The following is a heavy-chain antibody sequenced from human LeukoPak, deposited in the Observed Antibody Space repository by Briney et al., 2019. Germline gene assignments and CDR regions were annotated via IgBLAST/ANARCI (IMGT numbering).Heavy chain of an antibody. D-gene: IGHD6-19*01. Sequence: SEALSLTCTVSGGSISSYYWSWIRQPPGKGLEWIGYIYYSGSTNYNPSLKSRVTISVDTSKNQFSLKLSSVTAADTAVYYCARVPLGSSGWYGFDYWGQGTLVTVSS. V-gene: IGHV4-59*01. CDR2: IYYSGST. CDR1: GGSISSYY. J-gene: IGHJ4*02. CDR3: ARVPLGSSGWYGFDY.